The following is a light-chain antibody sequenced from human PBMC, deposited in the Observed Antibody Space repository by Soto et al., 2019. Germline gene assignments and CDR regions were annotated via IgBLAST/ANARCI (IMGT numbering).Light chain of an antibody. V-gene: IGLV1-40*01. CDR1: SSNIGAGYD. CDR2: ANT. CDR3: QSYDSSVI. J-gene: IGLJ2*01. Sequence: QLVLTQPPSMSGAPGQRVTISCTGSSSNIGAGYDVHWYQQLPGTAPKLLIYANTNRPSGVPDRFSGSKSGTSASLAITGLQAEDEADYYCQSYDSSVIFGGGTKVTVL.